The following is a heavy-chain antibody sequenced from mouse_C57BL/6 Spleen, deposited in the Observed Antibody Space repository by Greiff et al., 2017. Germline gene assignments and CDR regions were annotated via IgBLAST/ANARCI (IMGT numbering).Heavy chain of an antibody. Sequence: LEWVATISDGGSYTYYPDNVKGRFTISRDNAKNNLYLQMSHLKSEDTAMYYCARASLYYGSSYWYFDVWGTGTTVTVSS. CDR2: ISDGGSYT. V-gene: IGHV5-4*01. CDR3: ARASLYYGSSYWYFDV. D-gene: IGHD1-1*01. J-gene: IGHJ1*03.